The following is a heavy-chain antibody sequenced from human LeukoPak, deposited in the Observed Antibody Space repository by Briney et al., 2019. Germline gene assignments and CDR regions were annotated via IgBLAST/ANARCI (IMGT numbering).Heavy chain of an antibody. CDR1: GFAFSSYR. J-gene: IGHJ3*02. Sequence: PGGSLRLSCAASGFAFSSYRMNWVRQAPGKGLVWVSRINSDGSTTNYADSVKGRFTISRDNSKNTLYLQMNSLRAEDTAVYYCARWGRDLDAFDIWGQGTMVTVSS. V-gene: IGHV3-74*01. CDR3: ARWGRDLDAFDI. D-gene: IGHD3-16*01. CDR2: INSDGSTT.